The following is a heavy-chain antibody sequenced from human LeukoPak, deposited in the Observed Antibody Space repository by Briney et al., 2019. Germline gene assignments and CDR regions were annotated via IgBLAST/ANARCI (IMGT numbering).Heavy chain of an antibody. D-gene: IGHD5-24*01. J-gene: IGHJ4*02. CDR3: ARSRDGYNLDY. V-gene: IGHV4-59*01. CDR1: GGSISSYY. CDR2: TYYSGST. Sequence: PSETQSLTCTVSGGSISSYYWSWIRQPPGKGLEWIGYTYYSGSTNYNPSLKSRVTISVDTSKNQFSLKLSSLTAADTAVYYCARSRDGYNLDYWGQGTLVTVSS.